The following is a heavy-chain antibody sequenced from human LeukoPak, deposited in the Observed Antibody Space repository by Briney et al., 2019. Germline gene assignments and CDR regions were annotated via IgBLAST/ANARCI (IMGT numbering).Heavy chain of an antibody. CDR2: INPNSGGT. J-gene: IGHJ4*02. D-gene: IGHD2-2*01. Sequence: GASVKVSCKASGYTFTSYYMHWVRQAPGQGLEWMGWINPNSGGTNYAQKFQGRVTMTRDTSISTAYMELSRLRSDDTAVYYCARERRIVVVPAATPRFDYWGQGTLVTVSS. CDR3: ARERRIVVVPAATPRFDY. V-gene: IGHV1-2*02. CDR1: GYTFTSYY.